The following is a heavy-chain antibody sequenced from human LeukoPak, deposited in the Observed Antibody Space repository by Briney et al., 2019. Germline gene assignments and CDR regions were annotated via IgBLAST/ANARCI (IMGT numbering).Heavy chain of an antibody. CDR1: GFTFSSYA. Sequence: PGRSLRLSCAASGFTFSSYAMHWVRQAPGKGLEWVAVISYDGSNKYYADSVKGRFTISRDNSKNTLYLQMNSLRGEDTAVYYCARGASNRFDYWGQGTLATVSS. J-gene: IGHJ4*02. CDR2: ISYDGSNK. V-gene: IGHV3-30-3*01. CDR3: ARGASNRFDY. D-gene: IGHD1-14*01.